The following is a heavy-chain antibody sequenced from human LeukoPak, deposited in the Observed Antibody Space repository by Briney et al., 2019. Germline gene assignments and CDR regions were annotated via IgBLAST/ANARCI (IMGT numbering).Heavy chain of an antibody. CDR1: GFTFSNDW. J-gene: IGHJ3*02. D-gene: IGHD4-17*01. CDR2: INQDGSEK. V-gene: IGHV3-7*01. CDR3: AREQYGDYVIMDAFDI. Sequence: GGSLRLSCAASGFTFSNDWMSWVRQTPGKGLEWVANINQDGSEKYYVEYVEGRFSISRDNAKNSLYLQMNRLRVEDTAVYYCAREQYGDYVIMDAFDIWGQGTMVTVSS.